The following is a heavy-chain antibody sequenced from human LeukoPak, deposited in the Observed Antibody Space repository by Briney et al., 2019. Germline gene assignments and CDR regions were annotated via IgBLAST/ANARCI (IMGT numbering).Heavy chain of an antibody. CDR3: AKLWFGELLSPDAFDI. Sequence: GGSLRLSCAASGFTFSSYAMSWVRQAPGKGLEWVSGISGSGGSTYYADSVKGRFTISRDNSKNTLYLQMNSLRAEDTAVYYCAKLWFGELLSPDAFDIWGQGTMVTVSP. CDR1: GFTFSSYA. J-gene: IGHJ3*02. V-gene: IGHV3-23*01. D-gene: IGHD3-10*01. CDR2: ISGSGGST.